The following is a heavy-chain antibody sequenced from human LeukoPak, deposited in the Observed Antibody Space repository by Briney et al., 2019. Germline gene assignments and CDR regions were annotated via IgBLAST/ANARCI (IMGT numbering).Heavy chain of an antibody. V-gene: IGHV1-46*01. Sequence: ASVKVSCKASGYTFTSYYMHWVRQAPGQGLEWMGIINPSGGSTNYAQKLQGRVTMTTDTSTSTAYMELRSLRSDDTAVYYCAREGLNPYWGQGTLVTVSS. CDR3: AREGLNPY. J-gene: IGHJ4*02. CDR2: INPSGGST. D-gene: IGHD3-22*01. CDR1: GYTFTSYY.